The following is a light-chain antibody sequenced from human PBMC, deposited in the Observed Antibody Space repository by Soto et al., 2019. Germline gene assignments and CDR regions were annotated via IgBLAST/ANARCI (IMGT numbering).Light chain of an antibody. CDR2: EVI. J-gene: IGLJ3*02. Sequence: QSALTQPDSVSGSPGRSITISCTGTSTDIGTYNSVSWYQHHPGKAPKLLIFEVIDRPSGVSDRFSGSKSGNTASLTISSLQFEDEADYYCCSYTTTYTLVFGGGTKVTVL. V-gene: IGLV2-14*01. CDR1: STDIGTYNS. CDR3: CSYTTTYTLV.